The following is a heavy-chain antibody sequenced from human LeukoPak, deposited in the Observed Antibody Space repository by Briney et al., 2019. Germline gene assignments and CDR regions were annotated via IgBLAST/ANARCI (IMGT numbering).Heavy chain of an antibody. D-gene: IGHD3-10*01. V-gene: IGHV5-51*01. J-gene: IGHJ4*02. CDR1: GSSFTNYY. CDR3: ARPIGLWFGLDY. CDR2: IYPGDSDP. Sequence: GESLKISCKGSGSSFTNYYIGWVRQMPGRVLEWIGMIYPGDSDPRYSPSFQGQVTISADKSINTAYLQWSSLRASDTAMYYCARPIGLWFGLDYWGQGTLVTVSS.